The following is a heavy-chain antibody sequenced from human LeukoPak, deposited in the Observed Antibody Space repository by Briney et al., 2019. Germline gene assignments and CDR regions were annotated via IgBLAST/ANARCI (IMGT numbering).Heavy chain of an antibody. CDR3: ARAGYYDSSGYYLFDY. Sequence: ASVKVSCKASGYTFTSYDINWVRQATRQGLEWMGWMNPNSGNTGYAQKFQGRVTMARNTSISTAYMELSSLRSEDTAVYYCARAGYYDSSGYYLFDYWGQGTLVTVSS. J-gene: IGHJ4*02. D-gene: IGHD3-22*01. CDR2: MNPNSGNT. V-gene: IGHV1-8*01. CDR1: GYTFTSYD.